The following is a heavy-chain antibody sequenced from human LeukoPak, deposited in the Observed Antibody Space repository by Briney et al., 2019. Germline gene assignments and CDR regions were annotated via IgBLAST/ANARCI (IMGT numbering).Heavy chain of an antibody. J-gene: IGHJ4*02. CDR3: ARRVYCSSTSCYAFDY. Sequence: SETLSLTCAVYGGSFSGYYWGWIRQPPGKGLEWIVSIYHSGSTYDNPSLKSRVTISVDTSRNQFSLKLSSVPAADTAVYYCARRVYCSSTSCYAFDYWGQGTLVTVSS. CDR2: IYHSGST. V-gene: IGHV4-38-2*01. D-gene: IGHD2-2*01. CDR1: GGSFSGYY.